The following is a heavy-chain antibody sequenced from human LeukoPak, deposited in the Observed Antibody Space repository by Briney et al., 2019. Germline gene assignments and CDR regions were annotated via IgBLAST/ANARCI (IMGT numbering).Heavy chain of an antibody. D-gene: IGHD2-15*01. CDR2: IFYSGST. V-gene: IGHV4-39*07. CDR3: ARDRGGAGKNQGFDY. Sequence: KPSETLSLTCTVSGGSISSNSYYWGWIRQPPGKGLEWIGSIFYSGSTYYNPSLKSRVTISVDTSKNQFSLKLSSVTAADTAVYYCARDRGGAGKNQGFDYWGQGTLVTVSS. CDR1: GGSISSNSYY. J-gene: IGHJ4*02.